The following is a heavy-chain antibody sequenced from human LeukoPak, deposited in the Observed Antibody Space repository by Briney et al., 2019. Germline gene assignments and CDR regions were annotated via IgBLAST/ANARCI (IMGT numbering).Heavy chain of an antibody. CDR2: ISWNSGSI. Sequence: GRSLRLSCAASGFTFDDYAMHWVRQAPGKGLEWVSGISWNSGSIGYADSVKGRFTISRDNAKNSLHLQMNSLRAEDTALYYCAKYTYCSGGSCYSYFDYWGQGTLVTVSS. CDR3: AKYTYCSGGSCYSYFDY. V-gene: IGHV3-9*01. CDR1: GFTFDDYA. J-gene: IGHJ4*02. D-gene: IGHD2-15*01.